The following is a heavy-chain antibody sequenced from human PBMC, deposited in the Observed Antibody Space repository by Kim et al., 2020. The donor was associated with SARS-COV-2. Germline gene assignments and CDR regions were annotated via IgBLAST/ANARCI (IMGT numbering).Heavy chain of an antibody. CDR3: AKDISYYYGSGSYPCDWYFDL. D-gene: IGHD3-10*01. Sequence: GGSLRLSCAASGFTFDDYAMHWVRQAPGKGLEWVSGISWNSGSIGYADSVKGRFTISRDNAKNSLYLQMNSLRAEDTALYYCAKDISYYYGSGSYPCDWYFDLWGRGTLVTVSS. V-gene: IGHV3-9*01. J-gene: IGHJ2*01. CDR1: GFTFDDYA. CDR2: ISWNSGSI.